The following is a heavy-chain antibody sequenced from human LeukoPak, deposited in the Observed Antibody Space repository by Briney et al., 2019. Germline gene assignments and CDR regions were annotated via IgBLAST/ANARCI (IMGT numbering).Heavy chain of an antibody. CDR1: GGSISSSSYY. J-gene: IGHJ4*02. Sequence: SETLSLTCTVSGGSISSSSYYWGWIRQPPGKGLEWIGSIYYSGSTNYNPSLKSRVTIPVDTSKNQFSLKLSSVTAADTAVYYCARGLRWLVRYFDYWGQGTLVTVSS. CDR3: ARGLRWLVRYFDY. V-gene: IGHV4-39*07. CDR2: IYYSGST. D-gene: IGHD6-19*01.